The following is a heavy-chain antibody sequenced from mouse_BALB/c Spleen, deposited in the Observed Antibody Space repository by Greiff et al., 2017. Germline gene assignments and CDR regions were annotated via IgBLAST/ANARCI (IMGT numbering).Heavy chain of an antibody. D-gene: IGHD2-14*01. V-gene: IGHV5-17*02. Sequence: EVMLVESGGGLVQPGGSRKLSCAASGFTFSSFGMHWVRQAPEKGLEWVAYISSGSSTIYYADTVEGRFTISRDNPKNTLFLQMTSLRSEDTAMYYCARGGLDRYEAMDYWGQGTSVTVSS. CDR2: ISSGSSTI. J-gene: IGHJ4*01. CDR1: GFTFSSFG. CDR3: ARGGLDRYEAMDY.